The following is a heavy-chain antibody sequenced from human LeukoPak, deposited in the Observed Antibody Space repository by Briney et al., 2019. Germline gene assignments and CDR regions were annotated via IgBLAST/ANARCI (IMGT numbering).Heavy chain of an antibody. J-gene: IGHJ4*02. CDR1: GGTFSSDSLN. CDR2: IYYSGST. D-gene: IGHD3-10*01. V-gene: IGHV4-31*02. CDR3: ARDGVSMVRGAQRCSEP. Sequence: SETLSLTCAVSGGTFSSDSLNWVWIRQHPGKGLEWIGYIYYSGSTYYNPSLKSRVTISVNTSKNQFSLKLSSVTAADTAVYSGARDGVSMVRGAQRCSEPGGRGTLVTVSS.